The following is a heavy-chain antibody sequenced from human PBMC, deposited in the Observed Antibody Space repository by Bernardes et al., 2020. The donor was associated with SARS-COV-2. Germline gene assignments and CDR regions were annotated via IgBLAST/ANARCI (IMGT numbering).Heavy chain of an antibody. CDR2: INPNSGGT. Sequence: ASVKVSCMASGYPFTGYYIHWVRQAPGQGLEWMGWINPNSGGTNYAQKFQGRVSMTRDTSISTAYMELTRLRSDDTAVYYCALPPTNFDRYAMDVWGQGTTVTVSS. CDR3: ALPPTNFDRYAMDV. D-gene: IGHD3-22*01. CDR1: GYPFTGYY. V-gene: IGHV1-2*02. J-gene: IGHJ6*02.